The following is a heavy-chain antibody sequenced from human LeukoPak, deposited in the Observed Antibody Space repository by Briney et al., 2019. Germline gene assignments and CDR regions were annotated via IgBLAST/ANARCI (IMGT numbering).Heavy chain of an antibody. J-gene: IGHJ5*02. CDR3: ARGPMRGWFDP. Sequence: SQTLSLTCTVPGGSISSGSYYWSWIRQPAGKGLEWIGRIYTSGSTNYNPSLKSRVTISVDTSKNQFSLKLSSVTAADTAVYYCARGPMRGWFDPWGQGTLVTVSS. CDR1: GGSISSGSYY. V-gene: IGHV4-61*02. CDR2: IYTSGST.